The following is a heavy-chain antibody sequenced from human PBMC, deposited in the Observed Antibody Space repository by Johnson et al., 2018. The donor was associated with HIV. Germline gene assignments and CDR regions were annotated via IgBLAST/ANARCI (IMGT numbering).Heavy chain of an antibody. V-gene: IGHV3-15*01. J-gene: IGHJ3*02. CDR3: TTDQGYYGDAFDI. Sequence: VQLVESVGGLVKPGGSLRLSCVSSGFTFSNAWMSWVRQAPGKGLEWVVRIKSKTDGCTTDYAAPVKGRFTISRDDSKNTLYLQMNSLKTEDTAVYYCTTDQGYYGDAFDIWGQGTMVTVSS. CDR2: IKSKTDGCTT. D-gene: IGHD3-10*01. CDR1: GFTFSNAW.